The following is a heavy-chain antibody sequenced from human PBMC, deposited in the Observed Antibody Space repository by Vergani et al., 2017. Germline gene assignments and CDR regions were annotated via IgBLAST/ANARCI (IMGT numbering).Heavy chain of an antibody. CDR2: ISSNGGST. D-gene: IGHD6-19*01. CDR3: VKVGGMAVAGIPPSYYFDY. Sequence: EVQLVESGGGLVQPGGSLRLSCSASGFTFSSYAMHWVRQAPGKGLEYVSAISSNGGSTYYADSVKGRFTISRDNSKNTLYLQMSSLRAEDTAVYYCVKVGGMAVAGIPPSYYFDYWGQGTLVTVSS. CDR1: GFTFSSYA. V-gene: IGHV3-64D*06. J-gene: IGHJ4*02.